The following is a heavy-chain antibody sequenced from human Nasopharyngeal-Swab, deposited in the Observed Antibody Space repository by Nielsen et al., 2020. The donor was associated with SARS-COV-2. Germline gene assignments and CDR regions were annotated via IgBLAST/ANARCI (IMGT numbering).Heavy chain of an antibody. CDR2: INHSGST. D-gene: IGHD6-19*01. CDR3: ARVAIAVAVYFDY. V-gene: IGHV4-34*01. CDR1: GGPFSGYY. J-gene: IGHJ4*02. Sequence: SETLSLTCAVYGGPFSGYYWSWIRQPPGKGLEWIGEINHSGSTNYNPSLKSRVTISVDTSKNQFSLKLSSVTAADTAVYYCARVAIAVAVYFDYWGQGTLVTVSS.